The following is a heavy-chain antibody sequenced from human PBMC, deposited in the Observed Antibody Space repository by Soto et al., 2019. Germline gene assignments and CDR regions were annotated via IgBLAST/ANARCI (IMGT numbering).Heavy chain of an antibody. J-gene: IGHJ4*02. Sequence: PSETLSLTCAVYGGSFSGYYWSWIRQPPGKGLEWIGEINHSGSTNYNPSPKSRVTISVDTSKNQFSLKLSSVTAADTAVYYCARVRFTVPAATNYFDYWGQGTLVTVSS. D-gene: IGHD2-2*01. CDR1: GGSFSGYY. V-gene: IGHV4-34*01. CDR2: INHSGST. CDR3: ARVRFTVPAATNYFDY.